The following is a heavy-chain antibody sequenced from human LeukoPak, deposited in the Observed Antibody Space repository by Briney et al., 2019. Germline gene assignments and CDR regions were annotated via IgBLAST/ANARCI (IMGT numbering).Heavy chain of an antibody. J-gene: IGHJ4*02. V-gene: IGHV1-69*13. CDR2: IIPIFGTA. CDR3: ARGGYDFGYFDY. CDR1: GGTFSSYA. D-gene: IGHD5-12*01. Sequence: SVKVSCKASGGTFSSYAISWVRQAPGQGLEWMGGIIPIFGTANYAQKFQGRVTITADESTSTAYMELSSLRSEDTAVYYCARGGYDFGYFDYWGQGTLVTVSS.